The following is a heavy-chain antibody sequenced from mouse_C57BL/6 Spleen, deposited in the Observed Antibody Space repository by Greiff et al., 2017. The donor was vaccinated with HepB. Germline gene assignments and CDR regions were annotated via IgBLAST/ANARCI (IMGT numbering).Heavy chain of an antibody. Sequence: VQLQQSGAELVKPGASVKMSCKASGYTFTSYWITWVKQRPGQGLEWIGDIYPGSGSTNYNEKFKSKATLTVDPSSSTAYMQLSSLTSEDSAVYYCAKTAQAPYYAMDYWGQGTSVTVSS. CDR3: AKTAQAPYYAMDY. CDR1: GYTFTSYW. CDR2: IYPGSGST. J-gene: IGHJ4*01. V-gene: IGHV1-55*01. D-gene: IGHD3-2*02.